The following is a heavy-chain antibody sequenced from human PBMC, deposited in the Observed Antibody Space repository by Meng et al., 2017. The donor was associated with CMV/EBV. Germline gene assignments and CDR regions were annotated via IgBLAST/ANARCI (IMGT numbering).Heavy chain of an antibody. Sequence: QVPLQESGPGLLKPSQTLSLTCTVSGGSISSGSYYWSWIRQPAGKGLEWIGRIYTSGSTNYNPSLKSRVTISVDTSKNQFSLKLSSVTAADTAVYYCAREVVVITPYNWFDPWGQGTLVTVSS. CDR1: GGSISSGSYY. D-gene: IGHD3-22*01. V-gene: IGHV4-61*02. J-gene: IGHJ5*02. CDR2: IYTSGST. CDR3: AREVVVITPYNWFDP.